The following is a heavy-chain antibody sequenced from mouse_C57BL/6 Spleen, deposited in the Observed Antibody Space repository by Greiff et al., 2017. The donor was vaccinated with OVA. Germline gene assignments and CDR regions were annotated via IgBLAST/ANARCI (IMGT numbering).Heavy chain of an antibody. V-gene: IGHV5-17*01. D-gene: IGHD3-3*01. CDR3: ARTLLGYAMDY. J-gene: IGHJ4*01. CDR1: GFTFSDYG. CDR2: ISSGSSTI. Sequence: EVNVVESGGGLVKPGGSLKLSCAASGFTFSDYGMHWVRQAPEKGLEWVAYISSGSSTIYYADTVKGRFTISRDNAKNTLFLQMTSLRSEDTAMYYCARTLLGYAMDYWGQGTSVTVSS.